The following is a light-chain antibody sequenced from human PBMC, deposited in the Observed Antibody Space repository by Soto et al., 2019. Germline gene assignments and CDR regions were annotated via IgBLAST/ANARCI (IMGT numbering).Light chain of an antibody. CDR2: KAS. V-gene: IGKV1-5*03. J-gene: IGKJ1*01. Sequence: DIQMTQSPSPLSASVGDRVTITCPASQSISSWLAWYQQKPGKAPKLLIYKASSLESGVPSRFRGSGSGTEFPLTISSLQPDDFGTYYCQQYNSYWTFGQGTKLGIK. CDR3: QQYNSYWT. CDR1: QSISSW.